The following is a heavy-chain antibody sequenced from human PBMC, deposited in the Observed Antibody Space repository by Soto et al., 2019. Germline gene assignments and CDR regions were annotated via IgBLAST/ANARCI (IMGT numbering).Heavy chain of an antibody. CDR3: ETLPPPAIAAAEFDY. Sequence: QLQLQESGPGLVKPSETLSITCTVSGGSISRSSYYWGWIRQPPGKGLEWIGSIYYSGGRYYNPSLKIRVTISVDTSKNQGSLTISSVTAENTAEYYCETLPPPAIAAAEFDYWGQGTLVTVSS. J-gene: IGHJ4*02. CDR1: GGSISRSSYY. D-gene: IGHD6-13*01. CDR2: IYYSGGR. V-gene: IGHV4-39*01.